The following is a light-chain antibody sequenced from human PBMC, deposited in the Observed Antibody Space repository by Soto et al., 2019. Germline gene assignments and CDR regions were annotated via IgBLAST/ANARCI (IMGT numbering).Light chain of an antibody. Sequence: DIQMTQSPSTLSAAVGDRVTITCLASQSISTWLAWYQQKPGKAPKLLIYDASSLESGVPSRFSGSGSGTEFTLTISSVEPEDFGVYYCQKGSDWPLITFGQGTRREI. V-gene: IGKV1-5*01. J-gene: IGKJ5*01. CDR3: QKGSDWPLIT. CDR2: DAS. CDR1: QSISTW.